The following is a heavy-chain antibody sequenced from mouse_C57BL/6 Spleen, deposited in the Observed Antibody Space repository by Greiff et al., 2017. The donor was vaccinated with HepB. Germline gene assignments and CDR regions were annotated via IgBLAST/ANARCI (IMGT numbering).Heavy chain of an antibody. J-gene: IGHJ3*01. CDR1: GYAFSSSW. V-gene: IGHV1-82*01. Sequence: VQLQQSGPELVKPGASVKISCKASGYAFSSSWMNWVKQRPGKGLEWIGRIYPGDGDTNYNGKFKGKATLTADKSSSTAYMQLSSLTSEDSAVYLCARGGITTVVVRDLFAYWGQGTLVTVSA. CDR2: IYPGDGDT. D-gene: IGHD1-1*01. CDR3: ARGGITTVVVRDLFAY.